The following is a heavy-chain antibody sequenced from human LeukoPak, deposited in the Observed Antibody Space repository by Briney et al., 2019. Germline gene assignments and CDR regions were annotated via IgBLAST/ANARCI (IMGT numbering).Heavy chain of an antibody. Sequence: GGSLRLSCAASGFAFSSYAMSWVRQAPGKGLEWVSAISGSGGSTYYADSVKGRFTISRDNSKNTLYLQMNSLRAEDTAVYYCASNSSSWYWFDYWGQGTLVTVSS. CDR2: ISGSGGST. J-gene: IGHJ4*02. CDR3: ASNSSSWYWFDY. D-gene: IGHD6-13*01. CDR1: GFAFSSYA. V-gene: IGHV3-23*01.